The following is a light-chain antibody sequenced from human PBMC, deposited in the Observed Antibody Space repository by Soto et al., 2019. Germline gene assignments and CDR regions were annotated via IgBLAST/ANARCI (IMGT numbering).Light chain of an antibody. CDR2: DAS. J-gene: IGKJ1*01. CDR1: QSVSSN. Sequence: EIVLTQSPGTLSLSPGERATLSCRASQSVSSNLAWYQQRPGQAPRLLIYDASTRATGIPTRFSGSGSGTKFTLTTASLQPDDFATYYCQQYETFSGKFGPGTKVDIK. V-gene: IGKV3-15*01. CDR3: QQYETFSGK.